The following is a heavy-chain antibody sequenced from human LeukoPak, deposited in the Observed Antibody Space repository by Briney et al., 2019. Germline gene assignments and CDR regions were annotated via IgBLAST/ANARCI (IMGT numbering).Heavy chain of an antibody. CDR2: ISYDGSTK. CDR1: GFTFITYA. J-gene: IGHJ4*02. V-gene: IGHV3-30-3*01. Sequence: PGRSLRLSCAASGFTFITYAMHWVRQAPGKGLEWVTVISYDGSTKYYGDSVKGRFTISRDNANNTLYLQMNSLRAEDTAVYYCARDPSQGDSWGLGTLVTVSS. CDR3: ARDPSQGDS.